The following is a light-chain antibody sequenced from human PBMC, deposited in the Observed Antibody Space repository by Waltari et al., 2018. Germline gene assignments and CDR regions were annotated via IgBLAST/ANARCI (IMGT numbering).Light chain of an antibody. CDR3: QHYLRLPVA. Sequence: EIVLTQSPDTLSLSPGERATLSCRASQSLNRALAWYQQKPGQAPRLLIYGVSTRATGIPDRFSGSGSGADFSHTITRLEPEDFAVYYCQHYLRLPVAFGQGTKVDIK. V-gene: IGKV3-20*01. J-gene: IGKJ1*01. CDR2: GVS. CDR1: QSLNRA.